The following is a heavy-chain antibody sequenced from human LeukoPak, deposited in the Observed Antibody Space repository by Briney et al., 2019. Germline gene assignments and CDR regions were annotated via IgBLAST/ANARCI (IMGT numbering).Heavy chain of an antibody. Sequence: ASVKVSCKASGDTFTSHAIHWVRQAPGQRLEWMGWINAGNPNTKYSQKLQGRVTITRDTFASTAYMELSSLRSEDTAVYYCARETTVTQNDAYDIWGQGTMVTVSS. CDR1: GDTFTSHA. D-gene: IGHD4-17*01. CDR2: INAGNPNT. J-gene: IGHJ3*02. V-gene: IGHV1-3*01. CDR3: ARETTVTQNDAYDI.